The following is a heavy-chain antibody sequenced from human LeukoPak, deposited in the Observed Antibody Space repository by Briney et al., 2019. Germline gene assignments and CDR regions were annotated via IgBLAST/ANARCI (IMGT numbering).Heavy chain of an antibody. J-gene: IGHJ4*02. V-gene: IGHV3-23*01. D-gene: IGHD4-23*01. CDR3: TRLGTVVTNRGN. Sequence: GGSLRLSCAASGFTFSSYAMTWVRQAPGKGLEWVSGIGTHGTTTYYADSVKGRFTISRDDSKNTLYLQMYSLKTEDTAVYYCTRLGTVVTNRGNWGQGTLVTVSS. CDR2: IGTHGTTT. CDR1: GFTFSSYA.